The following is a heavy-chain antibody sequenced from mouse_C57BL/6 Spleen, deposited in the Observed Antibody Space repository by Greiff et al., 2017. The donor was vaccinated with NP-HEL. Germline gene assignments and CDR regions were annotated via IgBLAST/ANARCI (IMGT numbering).Heavy chain of an antibody. V-gene: IGHV1-81*01. Sequence: QVQLQQSGAELARPGASVKLSCKASGYTFTSYGISWVKQRTGQGLEWIGEIYPRSGNTYYNEKFKGKATLTADKSSSTAYMQLRSLTSADSAVYFCATTVVATGYFDYWGQGTTLTFSS. CDR3: ATTVVATGYFDY. CDR1: GYTFTSYG. CDR2: IYPRSGNT. J-gene: IGHJ2*01. D-gene: IGHD1-1*01.